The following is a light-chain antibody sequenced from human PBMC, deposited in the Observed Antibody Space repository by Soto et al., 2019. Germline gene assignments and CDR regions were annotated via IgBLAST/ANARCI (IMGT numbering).Light chain of an antibody. Sequence: EIVMTQSPATLSVSPGERATLSCRASQSVSSSLAWYQQKPGQAPRLLIYGASTRATGIPARFSGSGSGTEFTLTISSLQSEDFAVYYCQQCNNWPLYTFGQGTKLEIK. CDR3: QQCNNWPLYT. CDR1: QSVSSS. J-gene: IGKJ2*01. CDR2: GAS. V-gene: IGKV3-15*01.